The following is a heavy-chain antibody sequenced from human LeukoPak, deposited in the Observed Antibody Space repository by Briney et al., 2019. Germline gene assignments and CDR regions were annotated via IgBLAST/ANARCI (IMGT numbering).Heavy chain of an antibody. Sequence: GGSLRLSCAASGFTFSSYAMSWVRQAPGKGLAWVSSISGSGDRTYCADSGKGRFTISRDNSKNTLYLQMNSLRAEDTAVYYCAKSRSGYSPFDYWGQGTLVTVSS. CDR3: AKSRSGYSPFDY. CDR1: GFTFSSYA. J-gene: IGHJ4*02. CDR2: ISGSGDRT. D-gene: IGHD3-3*01. V-gene: IGHV3-23*01.